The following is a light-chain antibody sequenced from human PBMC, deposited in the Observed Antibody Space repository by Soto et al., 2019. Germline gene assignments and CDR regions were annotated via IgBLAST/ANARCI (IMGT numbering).Light chain of an antibody. V-gene: IGKV3-11*01. J-gene: IGKJ3*01. Sequence: EIVLTQSPATLSLSPGERATLSCRASQSVSNYLAWYQQKPGQAPRLLIYDASNRATGIPARFSGSGSGTDFTLTISSLEPEDFAFYYCQQRSNWPPGITFGPGTKVDI. CDR2: DAS. CDR1: QSVSNY. CDR3: QQRSNWPPGIT.